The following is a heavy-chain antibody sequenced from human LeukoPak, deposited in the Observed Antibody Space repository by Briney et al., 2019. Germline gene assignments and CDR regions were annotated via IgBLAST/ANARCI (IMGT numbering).Heavy chain of an antibody. CDR1: GFTFSSYG. CDR2: IWYDGSNK. Sequence: PGGSLRLSYAASGFTFSSYGMHWVRQAPGKGLEWVAVIWYDGSNKYYADSVKGRFTISRDNSKNTLYLQMNSLRAEDTAVYYCARMDIVATAFDYWGQGTLVTVSS. J-gene: IGHJ4*02. CDR3: ARMDIVATAFDY. D-gene: IGHD5-12*01. V-gene: IGHV3-33*01.